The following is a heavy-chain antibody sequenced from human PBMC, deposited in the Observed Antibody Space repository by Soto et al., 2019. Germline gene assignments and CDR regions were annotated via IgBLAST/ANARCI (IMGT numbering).Heavy chain of an antibody. J-gene: IGHJ6*02. V-gene: IGHV1-2*02. D-gene: IGHD2-2*01. CDR2: INPNSGGT. CDR1: GYTFTGHY. CDR3: ARHVVVVPTAMIYYYYGMDV. Sequence: ASVKVSCKASGYTFTGHYMYWVRQAPGQGLEWMGWINPNSGGTNYAQKFQGQVTMSADKSLSTAYLQWSSLKASDTAMYYCARHVVVVPTAMIYYYYGMDVWGQGTTVTVSS.